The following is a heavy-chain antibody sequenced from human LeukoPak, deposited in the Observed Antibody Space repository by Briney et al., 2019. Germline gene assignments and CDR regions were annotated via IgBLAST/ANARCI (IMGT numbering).Heavy chain of an antibody. CDR3: ASSSSWCGVGYFQH. V-gene: IGHV4-59*01. CDR2: IYYSGST. D-gene: IGHD6-13*01. J-gene: IGHJ1*01. CDR1: GGSISSYY. Sequence: PSETLSLTCTVSGGSISSYYWSWIRQPPGKGLEWIGYIYYSGSTNYNPSLKSRVTISVDTSKNQFSLKLSSVTAVDTAVYYCASSSSWCGVGYFQHWGQGTLVTVSS.